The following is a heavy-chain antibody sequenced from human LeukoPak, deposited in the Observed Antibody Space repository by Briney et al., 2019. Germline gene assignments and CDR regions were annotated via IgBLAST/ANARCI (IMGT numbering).Heavy chain of an antibody. Sequence: ASVKVSCKASGYIFASYAISWVRQAPGQGLEWLGWISAYNGDTNYAQHLQGRVTLTTDTSTGTAYMELRSLTADDTALYYCARDTALTITPGGPDYWGRGTLITVSS. J-gene: IGHJ4*02. D-gene: IGHD2-8*02. CDR2: ISAYNGDT. CDR3: ARDTALTITPGGPDY. CDR1: GYIFASYA. V-gene: IGHV1-18*01.